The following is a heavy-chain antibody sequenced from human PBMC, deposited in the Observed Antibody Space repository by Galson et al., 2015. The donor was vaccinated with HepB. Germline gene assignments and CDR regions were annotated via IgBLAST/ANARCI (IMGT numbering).Heavy chain of an antibody. J-gene: IGHJ1*01. Sequence: SLRLSCAASGFTFSSYAMSWVRQAPGKGLEWVSAISGSGGSTYYADSVKGRFTISRDNSKNTLYLQMNSLRAEDTAVYYCAKDDYDFWSGYSGAAEYFQHWGQGTLVTVSS. CDR3: AKDDYDFWSGYSGAAEYFQH. CDR1: GFTFSSYA. D-gene: IGHD3-3*01. CDR2: ISGSGGST. V-gene: IGHV3-23*01.